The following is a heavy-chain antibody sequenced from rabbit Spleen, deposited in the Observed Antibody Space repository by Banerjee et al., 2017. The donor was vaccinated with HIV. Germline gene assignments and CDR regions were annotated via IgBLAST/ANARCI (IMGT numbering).Heavy chain of an antibody. CDR3: ARDTGSSFSSYGMDL. CDR1: GVSFSANSY. CDR2: IDTGSSSFT. Sequence: QSLEESGGDLVKPGVSLTLTCTASGVSFSANSYMCWVRQAPGKGLEWIACIDTGSSSFTYFAHWAKGRFTISKASSTTVTLQMTSLTAADTATYFCARDTGSSFSSYGMDLWGQGTLVTVS. D-gene: IGHD8-1*01. V-gene: IGHV1S40*01. J-gene: IGHJ6*01.